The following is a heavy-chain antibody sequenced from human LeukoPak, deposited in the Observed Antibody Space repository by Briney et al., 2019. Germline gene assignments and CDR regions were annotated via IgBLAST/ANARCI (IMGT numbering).Heavy chain of an antibody. J-gene: IGHJ5*02. Sequence: PGGSLRLSCAVSGFIFSSYGIHWVRQVPGKGLEWVAVISYDESNKYYADSVKGRFTISRDISKNTLYLQMNSLRAEDTAVYYCARGGGVPSARNWFDPWGQGTLVTVSS. CDR2: ISYDESNK. V-gene: IGHV3-30*03. CDR1: GFIFSSYG. CDR3: ARGGGVPSARNWFDP. D-gene: IGHD2-2*01.